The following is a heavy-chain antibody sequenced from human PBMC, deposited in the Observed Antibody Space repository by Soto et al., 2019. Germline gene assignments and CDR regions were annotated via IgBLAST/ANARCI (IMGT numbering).Heavy chain of an antibody. Sequence: QVQLVESGGGVVQPGRSLRLSCAASGFTFSSYAMHWVRQAPGKGLEWVAVISYDGSNKYYADSVKGRFTISRDNSKNTLYLQMNSLRAEDTAVYYCARDTAPYCSGGSCYCGYWGQGTLVTVSS. V-gene: IGHV3-30-3*01. CDR2: ISYDGSNK. J-gene: IGHJ4*02. D-gene: IGHD2-15*01. CDR3: ARDTAPYCSGGSCYCGY. CDR1: GFTFSSYA.